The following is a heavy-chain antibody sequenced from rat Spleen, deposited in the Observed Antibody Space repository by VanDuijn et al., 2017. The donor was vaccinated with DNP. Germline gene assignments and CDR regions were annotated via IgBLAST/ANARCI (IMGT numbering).Heavy chain of an antibody. Sequence: EVQLVESGGDLVQPGRSLKLSCAASGFTFSNYGMAWVRQAPTKGLEWVASITNSGGSTYYRDSVKGRFTISRDNAKSTLYLQMDSLRSEDTATYYCTTGSAEGIVVFDYWGQGVMVTVSS. CDR1: GFTFSNYG. CDR2: ITNSGGST. CDR3: TTGSAEGIVVFDY. D-gene: IGHD1-11*01. V-gene: IGHV5-27*01. J-gene: IGHJ2*01.